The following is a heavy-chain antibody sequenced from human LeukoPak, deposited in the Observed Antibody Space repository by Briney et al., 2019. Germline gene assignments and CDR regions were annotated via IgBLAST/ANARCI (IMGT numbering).Heavy chain of an antibody. J-gene: IGHJ5*02. D-gene: IGHD2-15*01. V-gene: IGHV4-59*01. Sequence: SETLSLTCTVSGGSTSSDCWSWIRQPPGKGLEWIGYIYYSGSTNYNPSLKRRVTISVDTSKNQFSLKLSSVTAADTAVYYCARDRGYCSGGSCYRWFDPWGQGTLVTVSS. CDR1: GGSTSSDC. CDR2: IYYSGST. CDR3: ARDRGYCSGGSCYRWFDP.